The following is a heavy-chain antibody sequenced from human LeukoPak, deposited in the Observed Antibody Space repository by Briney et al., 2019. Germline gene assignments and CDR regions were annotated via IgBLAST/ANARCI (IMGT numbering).Heavy chain of an antibody. CDR1: GFTFSSYE. J-gene: IGHJ6*03. V-gene: IGHV3-48*03. D-gene: IGHD2-15*01. Sequence: GGSLRLSCAASGFTFSSYEMHWVRQAPGKGLEWVSYISRSGSTMYYADSVKGWFTISRDNSKNTLYLQMNSLRAEDTAIYYCAKNGDRGAYCSGGSCYPYYYYNMDVWGKGTTVTISS. CDR3: AKNGDRGAYCSGGSCYPYYYYNMDV. CDR2: ISRSGSTM.